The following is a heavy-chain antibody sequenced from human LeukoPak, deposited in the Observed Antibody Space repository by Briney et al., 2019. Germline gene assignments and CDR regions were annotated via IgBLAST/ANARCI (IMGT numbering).Heavy chain of an antibody. V-gene: IGHV3-7*01. D-gene: IGHD3-3*01. CDR3: ASGTNYDFWSGYQYCFDY. CDR2: IKQDGSEK. CDR1: GFTFSSYW. Sequence: GGSLRLSCAASGFTFSSYWMSWVRQAPGKGLEWVANIKQDGSEKYYVDSVKGRFTISRDNAKNSLYLQMNSLRAEDTAVYYCASGTNYDFWSGYQYCFDYWGQGTLVTVSS. J-gene: IGHJ4*02.